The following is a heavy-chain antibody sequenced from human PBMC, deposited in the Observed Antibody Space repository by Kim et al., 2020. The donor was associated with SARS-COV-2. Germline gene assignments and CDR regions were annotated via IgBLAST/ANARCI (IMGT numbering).Heavy chain of an antibody. V-gene: IGHV4-61*01. CDR3: VRATRVLECHSCCFDH. J-gene: IGHJ5*02. Sequence: SETLSLTCSVSGGSVRSETSYWSWIRQPPGKGLEWIGYIYYDDYTYYNPSLESRLTMSVDTSKNQFSLKLSSVTAADTAVYYCVRATRVLECHSCCFDH. D-gene: IGHD3-3*01. CDR1: GGSVRSETSY. CDR2: IYYDDYT.